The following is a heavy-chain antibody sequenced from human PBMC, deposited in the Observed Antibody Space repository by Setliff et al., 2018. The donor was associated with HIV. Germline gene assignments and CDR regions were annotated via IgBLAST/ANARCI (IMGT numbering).Heavy chain of an antibody. Sequence: PSETLSLTCIVSGGPISTTSYYWGWIRQPPGKGLEWIGSIYYSGSTYYNPSLKSRVTISVDTSKNQFSLKLSSVTVADTAVYYCARLTLYSSSWYGTRDYFDYWGQGTLVTVSS. D-gene: IGHD6-13*01. CDR3: ARLTLYSSSWYGTRDYFDY. CDR2: IYYSGST. J-gene: IGHJ4*02. V-gene: IGHV4-39*01. CDR1: GGPISTTSYY.